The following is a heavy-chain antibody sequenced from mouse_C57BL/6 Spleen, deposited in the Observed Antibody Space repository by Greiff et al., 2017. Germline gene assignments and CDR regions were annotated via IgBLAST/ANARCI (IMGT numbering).Heavy chain of an antibody. J-gene: IGHJ4*01. Sequence: QVQLKQPGAELVRPGSSVKLSCKASGYTFTSYWMDWVKQRPGQGLEWIGNIYPSDSETHYNQKFKDKAILTVDKSSSTAYMQLSSLTSEDSAVYFCASYYGNFYAMDYWGQGTSVTVSS. CDR1: GYTFTSYW. D-gene: IGHD2-1*01. CDR3: ASYYGNFYAMDY. CDR2: IYPSDSET. V-gene: IGHV1-61*01.